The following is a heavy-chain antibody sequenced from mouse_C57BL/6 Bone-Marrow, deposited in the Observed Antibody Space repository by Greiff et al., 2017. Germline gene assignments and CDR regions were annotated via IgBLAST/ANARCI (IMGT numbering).Heavy chain of an antibody. D-gene: IGHD2-5*01. Sequence: VQLQQSGAELVKPGASVKMSCKASGYTFPSYWITWVKQRPGQGLEWIGDIYPGSGSTNYNEKFKSKATLTVDTSSSTAYMQLSSLTSEDSAVYYCARPYYSNYWYFDVWGTGTTVTVSS. J-gene: IGHJ1*03. CDR2: IYPGSGST. V-gene: IGHV1-55*01. CDR1: GYTFPSYW. CDR3: ARPYYSNYWYFDV.